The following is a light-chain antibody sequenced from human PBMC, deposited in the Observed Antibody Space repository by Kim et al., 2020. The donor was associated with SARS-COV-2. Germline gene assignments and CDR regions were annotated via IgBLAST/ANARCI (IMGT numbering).Light chain of an antibody. Sequence: EIVLTQSPVTLSLSPGERATLSCRASQIVSSSYLAWYQQKPGQAPRLFIYGASSRATGIPDRVSGSGSGTDFTLTISSLETEVFAVYYCQQSGSPLTFCGGTKVDIK. J-gene: IGKJ4*01. CDR3: QQSGSPLT. CDR1: QIVSSSY. V-gene: IGKV3-20*01. CDR2: GAS.